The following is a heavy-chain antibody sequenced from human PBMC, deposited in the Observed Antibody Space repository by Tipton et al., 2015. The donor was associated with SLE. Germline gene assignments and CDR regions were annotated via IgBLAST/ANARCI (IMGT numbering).Heavy chain of an antibody. CDR2: IYYTGDT. V-gene: IGHV4-61*01. J-gene: IGHJ4*02. Sequence: TLSLTCTVSGGSVSSGSYYWSWIRQPPGKGLEWIGYIYYTGDTKYNPSLKSRATISVDTSKKKFSLKLNSVTAADTAVYYCARDPPYCGGDCPLDYWGQGTLVTVSS. D-gene: IGHD2-21*02. CDR3: ARDPPYCGGDCPLDY. CDR1: GGSVSSGSYY.